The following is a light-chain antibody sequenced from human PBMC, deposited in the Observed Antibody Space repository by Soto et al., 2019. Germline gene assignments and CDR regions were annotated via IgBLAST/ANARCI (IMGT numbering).Light chain of an antibody. CDR1: QSVSSSY. V-gene: IGKV3-20*01. Sequence: TASPGSLPMSPGGSATLSCRTSQSVSSSYLAWYQQKPGQAPRLLMYGASSGATGIADRFSGSGCGSDCTVTNIRRAWEHSAVYNEQEYGRPRTVGPGTKVDIK. J-gene: IGKJ1*01. CDR3: QEYGRPRT. CDR2: GAS.